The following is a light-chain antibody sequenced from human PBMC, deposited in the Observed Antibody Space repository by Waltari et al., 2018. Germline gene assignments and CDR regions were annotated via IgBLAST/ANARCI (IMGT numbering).Light chain of an antibody. CDR1: NSNIGFNS. CDR2: RDS. V-gene: IGLV1-47*01. J-gene: IGLJ2*01. Sequence: QSVLSQPPSASASPGQGVTISCSGSNSNIGFNSVFWYQHVPGTAPKLVIFRDSQRPSGVPGRFSGSKSGTSASLAISGLLSEDEADYYCASWDQSLRGVVFGGGTKLTVL. CDR3: ASWDQSLRGVV.